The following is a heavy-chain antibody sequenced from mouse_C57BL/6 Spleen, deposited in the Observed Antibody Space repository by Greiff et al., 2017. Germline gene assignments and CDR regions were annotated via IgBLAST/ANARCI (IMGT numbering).Heavy chain of an antibody. V-gene: IGHV1-52*01. Sequence: VQLQQPGAELVRPGSSVKLSCKASGYTFTSYWMHWVKQRPIQGLEWIGNIDPSDSETHYNQKFKDKATLTVDKSSSTAYMQLSSLTSEDSAVYYCALITTVVGDAMDYWGQGTSVTVSS. D-gene: IGHD1-1*01. CDR1: GYTFTSYW. CDR3: ALITTVVGDAMDY. CDR2: IDPSDSET. J-gene: IGHJ4*01.